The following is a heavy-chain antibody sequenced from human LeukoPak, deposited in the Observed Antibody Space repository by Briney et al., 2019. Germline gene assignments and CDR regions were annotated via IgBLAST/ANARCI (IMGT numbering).Heavy chain of an antibody. D-gene: IGHD6-25*01. V-gene: IGHV3-74*01. CDR1: GFTFSSCW. J-gene: IGHJ4*02. CDR3: VRSRGYSSVIDY. Sequence: GGSLRLSCAASGFTFSSCWMHWVRQAPGKGLVWVSRINSDGSSTTYADSVKGRFAISRDNAKDTVYLQMNSLRAEDTAVYYCVRSRGYSSVIDYWGQGTLVTVSS. CDR2: INSDGSST.